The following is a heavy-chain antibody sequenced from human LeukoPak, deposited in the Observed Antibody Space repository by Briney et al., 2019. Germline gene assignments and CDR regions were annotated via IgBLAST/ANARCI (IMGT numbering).Heavy chain of an antibody. CDR1: GYTFTNFY. J-gene: IGHJ4*02. Sequence: ASVTASCTASGYTFTNFYIHWVRQAPGQGLEWMGMINPSGGSTTYAQTFQGRVTTTRDTSTSTVHMELSSLRSEDTALYYCARGYCSSTNCLPGGYWGQGTLVTVSS. CDR2: INPSGGST. CDR3: ARGYCSSTNCLPGGY. V-gene: IGHV1-46*01. D-gene: IGHD2-2*01.